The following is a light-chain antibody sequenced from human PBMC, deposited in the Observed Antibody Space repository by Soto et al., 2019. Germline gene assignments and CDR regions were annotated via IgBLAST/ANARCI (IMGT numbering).Light chain of an antibody. CDR1: QSISSW. V-gene: IGKV1-5*01. J-gene: IGKJ1*01. CDR2: DAS. Sequence: TQSPGTLSLSPGERATLSCRASQSISSWLAWYQQKQGKAPKLLIYDASSLESGVPSRFSGSGSGTEFTLTISSLQPDDFATYYCQQYNSYWGAFGQGTKVEIK. CDR3: QQYNSYWGA.